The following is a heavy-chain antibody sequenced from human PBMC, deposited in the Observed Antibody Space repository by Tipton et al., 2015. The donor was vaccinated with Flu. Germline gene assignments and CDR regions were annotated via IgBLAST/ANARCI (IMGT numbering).Heavy chain of an antibody. D-gene: IGHD6-25*01. CDR1: GFTLTTYS. J-gene: IGHJ5*02. CDR3: VRRAWAATAPSGVDP. Sequence: GSLKLSCVGSGFTLTTYSINWVRQAPGKGLEWVASISSSNNYIHYADSVKGRFTISRDNAKNSVYLQMNSLRVEDTAVYYCVRRAWAATAPSGVDPRGPGTLVTVSS. V-gene: IGHV3-21*01. CDR2: ISSSNNYI.